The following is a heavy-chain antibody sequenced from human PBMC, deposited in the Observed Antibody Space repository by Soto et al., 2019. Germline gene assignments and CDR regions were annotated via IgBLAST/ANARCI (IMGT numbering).Heavy chain of an antibody. CDR3: ARAENSVVTDNWFDP. CDR2: IYYSGST. D-gene: IGHD2-21*02. J-gene: IGHJ5*02. Sequence: SETLSLTCTVSGGSISSGGYYWSWIRQHPGKGLEWIGYIYYSGSTYYNPSLKSRVTISVDTSKNQFSLKLSSVTAADTAVYYCARAENSVVTDNWFDPWGQGTLVTVSS. V-gene: IGHV4-31*03. CDR1: GGSISSGGYY.